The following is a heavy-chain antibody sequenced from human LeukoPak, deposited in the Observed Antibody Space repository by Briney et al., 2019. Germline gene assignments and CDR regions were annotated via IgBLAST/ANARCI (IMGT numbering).Heavy chain of an antibody. CDR3: ARLVCAISPFDP. J-gene: IGHJ5*02. CDR2: IYTSGST. Sequence: SETLSLTCTVSGGSISSYYWSWIRQPPGKGLEWIGYIYTSGSTNYNPSLKSRVTISVDTSKNQFSLKLSSVTAADTAVYYCARLVCAISPFDPWGQGTLVTVSS. D-gene: IGHD2-8*01. CDR1: GGSISSYY. V-gene: IGHV4-4*09.